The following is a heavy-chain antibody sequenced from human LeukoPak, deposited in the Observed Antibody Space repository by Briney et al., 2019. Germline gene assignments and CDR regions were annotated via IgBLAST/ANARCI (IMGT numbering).Heavy chain of an antibody. J-gene: IGHJ5*02. CDR3: ARVFLPGGGSRERSNWFDP. CDR1: GYTFTSYY. V-gene: IGHV1-46*01. Sequence: ASVKVPCKASGYTFTSYYMHWVRQAPGQGLEWMGIINPSGGSTSYAQKFQGRVTMTRDTSTSTVYMELSSLRSEDTAVYYCARVFLPGGGSRERSNWFDPWGQGTLVTVSS. D-gene: IGHD2-15*01. CDR2: INPSGGST.